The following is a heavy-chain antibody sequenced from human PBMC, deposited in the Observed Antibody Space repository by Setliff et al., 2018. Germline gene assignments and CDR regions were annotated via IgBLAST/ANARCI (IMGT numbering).Heavy chain of an antibody. CDR3: ARLPGYCNGGNCYGYYTFES. J-gene: IGHJ3*02. CDR2: INYSGIT. CDR1: GDSISSSSYY. V-gene: IGHV4-39*01. Sequence: KPSETLSLTCSVSGDSISSSSYYWGWIRQPPGKGLEWIGSINYSGITYYSPSLKSRVIVSVDTSKNQFSLKLSSVTAADTAVYYCARLPGYCNGGNCYGYYTFESWGQGTMVT. D-gene: IGHD2-15*01.